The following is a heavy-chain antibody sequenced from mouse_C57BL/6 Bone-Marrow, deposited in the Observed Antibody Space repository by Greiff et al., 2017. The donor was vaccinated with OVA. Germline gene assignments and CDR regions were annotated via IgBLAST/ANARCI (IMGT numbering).Heavy chain of an antibody. Sequence: EVKLMESGPVLVKPGASVKMSCKASGYTFTDYYMNWVKQSHGKSLEWIGVINPYNGGTSYNQKFKGKATLTVDKSSSTAYMELNSLTSEDSAVYYFARDYGSSYGFAYWGQGTLVTVSA. CDR3: ARDYGSSYGFAY. J-gene: IGHJ3*01. CDR2: INPYNGGT. D-gene: IGHD1-1*01. CDR1: GYTFTDYY. V-gene: IGHV1-19*01.